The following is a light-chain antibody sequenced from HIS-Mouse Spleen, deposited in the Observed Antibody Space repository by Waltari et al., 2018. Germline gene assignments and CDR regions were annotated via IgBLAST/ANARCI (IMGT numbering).Light chain of an antibody. CDR1: QSINSY. CDR2: ATS. CDR3: QQGYSTPQWT. Sequence: DIQMTQSPSSLSASVGDRVTITCRASQSINSYLNWYQQKPGKAPKLLIYATSSLQSGVPSRFSGSGSGTDFTLTISSLQPEYFATYYCQQGYSTPQWTVGQGTKVEIK. J-gene: IGKJ1*01. V-gene: IGKV1-39*01.